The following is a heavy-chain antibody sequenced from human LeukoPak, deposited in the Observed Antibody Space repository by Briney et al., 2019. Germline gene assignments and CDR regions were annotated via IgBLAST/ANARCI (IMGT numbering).Heavy chain of an antibody. D-gene: IGHD4-17*01. J-gene: IGHJ4*02. CDR3: ARGQGTVTTH. V-gene: IGHV4-34*01. Sequence: PSETLSLTCAVYGGSFSGYYWTWIRQPPGKGLEWIGEINHSGNANYNPSLKSRVTISLDMSENHFSLKLTSVTAADTAVYYCARGQGTVTTHWGQGTLSPSPQ. CDR2: INHSGNA. CDR1: GGSFSGYY.